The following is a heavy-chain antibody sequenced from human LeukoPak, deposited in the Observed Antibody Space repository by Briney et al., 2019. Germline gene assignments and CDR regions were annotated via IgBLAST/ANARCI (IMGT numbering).Heavy chain of an antibody. V-gene: IGHV4-38-2*02. Sequence: SETLSLTCTVSGYSISSGYYWGWIRQPPGKGLEWIGSIYHSGSTYYNPSLKSRVTISVDTSKNQFSLKLSSVTAADTAVYYCARVKAAAGLSFDYWGQGTLVTVSS. J-gene: IGHJ4*02. D-gene: IGHD6-13*01. CDR3: ARVKAAAGLSFDY. CDR1: GYSISSGYY. CDR2: IYHSGST.